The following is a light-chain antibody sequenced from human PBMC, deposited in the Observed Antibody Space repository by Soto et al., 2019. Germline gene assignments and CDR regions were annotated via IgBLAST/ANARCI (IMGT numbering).Light chain of an antibody. V-gene: IGLV3-9*01. J-gene: IGLJ2*01. CDR3: QVWDSSTVV. CDR2: SDT. Sequence: SYELAQPLSVSVALGQTARITSGGNNLGSKNVHWYQQKPGQAPILVIYSDTNRPSGIPERFSGTNSGKTATLTISRAQVGDEADYYCQVWDSSTVVFGGGTKLTVL. CDR1: NLGSKN.